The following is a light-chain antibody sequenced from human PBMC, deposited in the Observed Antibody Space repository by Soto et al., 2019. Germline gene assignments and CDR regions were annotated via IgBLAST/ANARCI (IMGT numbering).Light chain of an antibody. J-gene: IGKJ4*01. CDR3: QQRSISEVT. Sequence: EIVLTQSPATLSLSPGERATLSCRASQSVSSYLAWYQQKPGQAPRLLIYDASNRATGIPARFSGSGSGTDFTLTISSLEPEDFAVYYCQQRSISEVTFGGGTKVEIK. CDR1: QSVSSY. V-gene: IGKV3-11*01. CDR2: DAS.